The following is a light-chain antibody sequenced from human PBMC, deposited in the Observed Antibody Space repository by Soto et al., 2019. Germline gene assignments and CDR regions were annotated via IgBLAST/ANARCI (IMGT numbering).Light chain of an antibody. V-gene: IGLV2-14*03. CDR1: SSDVGGYDY. Sequence: QSVLSEPASVCGSTEKSITISCTGTSSDVGGYDYVSWYQQHPGKAPKLIIYDVSYRTSGVSNRFSGSKSGNTASLTISGLQAEDEADYFCSSYSRGSTYVFGTGSKVTVL. CDR3: SSYSRGSTYV. J-gene: IGLJ1*01. CDR2: DVS.